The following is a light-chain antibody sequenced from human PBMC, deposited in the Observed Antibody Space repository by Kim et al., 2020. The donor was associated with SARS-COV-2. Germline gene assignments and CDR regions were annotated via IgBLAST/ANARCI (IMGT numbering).Light chain of an antibody. CDR1: TSNIGGNN. Sequence: GQKVTMSCSGGTSNIGGNNVCWSQQLPGAAPKLLVCRSNQRPSGVPDRFSGSKIGTSASLAISGLRSEDEADYYCAVWDDTLSAVLFGGGTQLTVL. J-gene: IGLJ3*02. CDR2: RSN. V-gene: IGLV1-47*01. CDR3: AVWDDTLSAVL.